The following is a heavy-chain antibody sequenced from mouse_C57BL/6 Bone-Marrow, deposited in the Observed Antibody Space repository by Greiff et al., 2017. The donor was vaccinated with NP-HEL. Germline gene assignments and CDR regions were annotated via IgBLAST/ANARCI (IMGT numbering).Heavy chain of an antibody. V-gene: IGHV1-76*01. CDR1: GYTFTDYY. Sequence: VQVVESGAELVRPGASVKLSCKASGYTFTDYYINWVKQRPGQGLEWIARIYPGSGNTYYNEKFKGKATLTAEKSSSTAYMQLSSLTSEDSAVYFCARDSLNWGQGTLVTVSA. CDR2: IYPGSGNT. J-gene: IGHJ3*01. D-gene: IGHD3-2*01. CDR3: ARDSLN.